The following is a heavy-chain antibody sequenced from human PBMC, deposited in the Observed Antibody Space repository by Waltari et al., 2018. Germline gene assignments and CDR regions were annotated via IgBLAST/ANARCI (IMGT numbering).Heavy chain of an antibody. J-gene: IGHJ4*02. Sequence: QVQLVESGGGVVQPGGSLRLSCAASGFTFREYAMHWVRQAPGKGLEWVTLISYDGRNKYYADSVKGRFTISRDDSKNTLYLQMNSLRDEDTAVYYCARSQRGTTGSYWGQGTLVTVSS. V-gene: IGHV3-30*02. D-gene: IGHD1-1*01. CDR1: GFTFREYA. CDR3: ARSQRGTTGSY. CDR2: ISYDGRNK.